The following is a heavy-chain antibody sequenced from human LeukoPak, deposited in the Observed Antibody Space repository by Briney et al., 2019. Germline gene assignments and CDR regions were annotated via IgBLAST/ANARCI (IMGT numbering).Heavy chain of an antibody. CDR3: ARGEVGTIFGVVIKGRTFDP. Sequence: GGSLRLSCAASGFTFSSYAMSWVRQAPGKGLEWVSTIVDTGDGTFYADSVRGRFTISRDKVKNSLYLQMNSLRVEDTAVYYCARGEVGTIFGVVIKGRTFDPWGQGTLVTVSS. CDR2: IVDTGDGT. D-gene: IGHD3-3*01. J-gene: IGHJ5*02. CDR1: GFTFSSYA. V-gene: IGHV3-23*01.